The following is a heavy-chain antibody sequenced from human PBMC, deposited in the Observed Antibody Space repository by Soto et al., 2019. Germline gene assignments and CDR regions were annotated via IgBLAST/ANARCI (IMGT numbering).Heavy chain of an antibody. CDR2: FDPEDGET. CDR1: GYTLTELS. J-gene: IGHJ4*02. D-gene: IGHD3-10*01. CDR3: ATGVALVRGVTARDY. V-gene: IGHV1-24*01. Sequence: SSVKVSCQVAGYTLTELSMHWVRQAPGKGLEWMGGFDPEDGETIYAQKFQGRVTMTEDTSTDTAYMELSSLRSEDTAVYYCATGVALVRGVTARDYWGQGTLVTVS.